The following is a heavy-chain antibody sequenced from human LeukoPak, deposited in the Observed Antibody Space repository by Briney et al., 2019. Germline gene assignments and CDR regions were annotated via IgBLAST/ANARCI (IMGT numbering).Heavy chain of an antibody. CDR1: GGSISSYY. D-gene: IGHD2-15*01. CDR3: ARSFSLSY. J-gene: IGHJ4*02. Sequence: SETLSLTCTVSGGSISSYYWSWIRQPPGKGLEWIGYIYYSGSTNYNPSLKSRVTISVDTSKNQLSLKLSSVTAADTAVYYCARSFSLSYWGQGTLVTVSS. CDR2: IYYSGST. V-gene: IGHV4-59*01.